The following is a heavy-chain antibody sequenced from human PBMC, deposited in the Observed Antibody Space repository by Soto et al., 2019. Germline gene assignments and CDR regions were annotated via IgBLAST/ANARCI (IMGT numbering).Heavy chain of an antibody. CDR2: VSHDERNK. CDR1: GFTFSDYG. D-gene: IGHD2-2*01. V-gene: IGHV3-30*18. Sequence: QVLLVESGGGVVQPGRSLRLSCAASGFTFSDYGMHWVRQAPGKGLEWVSVVSHDERNKYYTDSVKGRFTISRDNSNNPLYLQMNNLRPEDTAVYFWAKERRWRCTFTPCYGFDSWGQGALVTVSS. J-gene: IGHJ4*02. CDR3: AKERRWRCTFTPCYGFDS.